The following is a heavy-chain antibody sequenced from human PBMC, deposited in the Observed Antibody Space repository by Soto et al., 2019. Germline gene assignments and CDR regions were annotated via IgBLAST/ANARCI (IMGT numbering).Heavy chain of an antibody. Sequence: EVQLLESGGGLVQPGGSLRLSCAASGFTFGRSAMSWGRQAPGKGLEWVSGISGSGTSTYYADFLKGRSSISRDNPRNMLYLEISSLTTEDTAIFYCVKEKNYDISAAHYGIDVWGQGITVTVSS. D-gene: IGHD3-9*01. J-gene: IGHJ6*02. CDR2: ISGSGTST. V-gene: IGHV3-23*01. CDR1: GFTFGRSA. CDR3: VKEKNYDISAAHYGIDV.